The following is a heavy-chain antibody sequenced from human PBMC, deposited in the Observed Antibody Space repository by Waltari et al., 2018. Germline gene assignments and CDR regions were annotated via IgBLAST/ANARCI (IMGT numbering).Heavy chain of an antibody. CDR1: GGTFSSYA. V-gene: IGHV1-69*05. J-gene: IGHJ6*03. CDR3: ARGHDSGYDPPYYYMDV. D-gene: IGHD5-12*01. Sequence: QVQLVQSGAEVKKPGSSVKVSCKASGGTFSSYAISWVRQAPGQGLEWMGGISPIFGTANYAQKFQGRVTITTDESTSTAYMELSSLRSEDTAVYYCARGHDSGYDPPYYYMDVWGKGTTVTVSS. CDR2: ISPIFGTA.